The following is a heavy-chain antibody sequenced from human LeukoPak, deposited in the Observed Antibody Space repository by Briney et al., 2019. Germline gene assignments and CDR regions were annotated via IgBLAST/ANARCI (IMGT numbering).Heavy chain of an antibody. V-gene: IGHV3-74*01. CDR2: INSDGSST. Sequence: PGKSLRLSXAASGFTFSSYWMHWVRQPPGKGLLWVSRINSDGSSTSYADSVKGRFTISRDNAKNTLYLQMNSLRAEDTAVYYCAKDGTVEMATMDFDYWGQGTLVTVSS. J-gene: IGHJ4*02. CDR3: AKDGTVEMATMDFDY. CDR1: GFTFSSYW. D-gene: IGHD5-24*01.